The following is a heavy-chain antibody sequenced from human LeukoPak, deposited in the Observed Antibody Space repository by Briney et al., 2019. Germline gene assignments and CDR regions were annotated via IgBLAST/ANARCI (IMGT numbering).Heavy chain of an antibody. Sequence: SVKVSCKASGGTFSSYTISWVRQAPGQGLEGMGRIIPILGIANYAQKFQGRVTITADKSTSTAYMELSSLRSEDTAVYYCAFDYYDSSGYSDYWGQGTLVTVSS. CDR1: GGTFSSYT. J-gene: IGHJ4*02. V-gene: IGHV1-69*02. CDR2: IIPILGIA. D-gene: IGHD3-22*01. CDR3: AFDYYDSSGYSDY.